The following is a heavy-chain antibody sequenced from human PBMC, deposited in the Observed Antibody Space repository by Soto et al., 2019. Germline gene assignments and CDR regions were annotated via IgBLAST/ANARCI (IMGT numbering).Heavy chain of an antibody. CDR3: ARVGYDSSGYSVFDY. J-gene: IGHJ4*02. Sequence: EVQLVESGGGVVRPGGSLRLSCAASGFTLDDYGMSWVRQAPGKGLEWVSGINWNGGSTGYADSVKGRFTISRDNAKNSLYLQMNSLRAEDTALYYCARVGYDSSGYSVFDYWGQGTLVTVSS. D-gene: IGHD3-22*01. V-gene: IGHV3-20*04. CDR1: GFTLDDYG. CDR2: INWNGGST.